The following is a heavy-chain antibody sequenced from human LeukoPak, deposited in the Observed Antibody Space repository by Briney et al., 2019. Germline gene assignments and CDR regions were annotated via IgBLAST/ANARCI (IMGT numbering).Heavy chain of an antibody. CDR2: IYYSGST. CDR3: ARHLIGAPPDY. CDR1: GGSISSGGYY. Sequence: SETLSLTCTVSGGSISSGGYYWSWIRQHPGKGLEWIGYIYYSGSTNYNPSLKSRVTISVDTSKNQFSLKLSSVTAADTAVYYCARHLIGAPPDYWGQGTLVTVSS. V-gene: IGHV4-61*08. J-gene: IGHJ4*02. D-gene: IGHD2/OR15-2a*01.